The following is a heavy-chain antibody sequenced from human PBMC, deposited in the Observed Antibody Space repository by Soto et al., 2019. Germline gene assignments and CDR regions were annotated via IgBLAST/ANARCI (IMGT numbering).Heavy chain of an antibody. J-gene: IGHJ6*02. Sequence: SVKVSCKASGFTSISSAVQRVRQARCQRPEWIGGLVGGTANTNYAQKFQERVTLTRDMSTSTAYMELSRLRSEDTAVYYSAADSLGSRNGMDVWCQGTTVTVSS. CDR1: GFTSISSA. CDR2: LVGGTANT. D-gene: IGHD2-2*01. V-gene: IGHV1-58*01. CDR3: AADSLGSRNGMDV.